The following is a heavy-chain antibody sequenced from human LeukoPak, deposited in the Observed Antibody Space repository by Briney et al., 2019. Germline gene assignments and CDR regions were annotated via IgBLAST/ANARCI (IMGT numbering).Heavy chain of an antibody. CDR1: GYTFTSYY. CDR3: ARGRVVGAPVDNWFDP. CDR2: INPSGGNT. V-gene: IGHV1-46*01. D-gene: IGHD1-26*01. J-gene: IGHJ5*02. Sequence: ASVKVSCKASGYTFTSYYIHWVRQAPGQGLEWMGIINPSGGNTDYAQKFQGRVTMTRVTSTSTAYMELSRLRSDDTAVYYCARGRVVGAPVDNWFDPWGQGTLVTVSS.